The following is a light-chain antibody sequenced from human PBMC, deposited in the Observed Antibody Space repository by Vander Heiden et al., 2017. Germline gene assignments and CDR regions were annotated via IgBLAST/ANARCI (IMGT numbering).Light chain of an antibody. CDR3: QQYYSTLALT. CDR2: WAS. Sequence: DIVLTQSPASLAVSLAGTASINCQSSQSVLYSSNNKDYLAWYQQKPGQPPKLLIYWASTRESRVPDRFSGSGSGTDFTLTISSLQAEDVAVYYCQQYYSTLALTFGGGTKVEIK. J-gene: IGKJ4*02. V-gene: IGKV4-1*01. CDR1: QSVLYSSNNKDY.